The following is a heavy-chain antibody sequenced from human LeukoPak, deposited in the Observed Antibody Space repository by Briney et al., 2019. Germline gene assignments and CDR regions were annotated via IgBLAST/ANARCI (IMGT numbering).Heavy chain of an antibody. V-gene: IGHV4-34*01. Sequence: SETLSLTCAVYGGSFSGYDWSWIRQPPGKGLEWIGEINHSGSTNYNPSLKSRVTISVDTSKNQFSLKLNSVTAADTAVYYCAREPYSDAFDIWGQGTMVTVSS. J-gene: IGHJ3*02. D-gene: IGHD4-11*01. CDR3: AREPYSDAFDI. CDR2: INHSGST. CDR1: GGSFSGYD.